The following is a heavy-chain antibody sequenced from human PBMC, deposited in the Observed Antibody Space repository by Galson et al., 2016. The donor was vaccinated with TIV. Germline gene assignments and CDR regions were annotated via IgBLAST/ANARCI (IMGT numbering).Heavy chain of an antibody. Sequence: SVKVSCKASGYIFTTYYIHWVRQAPGQGLEWMGMLNPSGVTTSYAEKCQDRVTMSMDTSTNTFYMELRSLTSEDTAIYYCSREKYSGFGFWGQGTLVTVS. J-gene: IGHJ4*02. CDR3: SREKYSGFGF. D-gene: IGHD5-12*01. V-gene: IGHV1-46*01. CDR1: GYIFTTYY. CDR2: LNPSGVTT.